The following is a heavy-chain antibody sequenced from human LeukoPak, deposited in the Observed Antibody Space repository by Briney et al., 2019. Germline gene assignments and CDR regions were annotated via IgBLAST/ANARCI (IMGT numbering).Heavy chain of an antibody. CDR1: GFTLSTFG. V-gene: IGHV3-30*18. Sequence: GGSLRLSCAVSGFTLSTFGMHWVRQAPGEGLEWVAVISSDGTNKFYADSVKGRFTISTDNSKKTLYLQMSGLRPEDTAVYYCAKDSLATSGSSLGNWFDPWGQGTLVAVSS. CDR2: ISSDGTNK. D-gene: IGHD3-10*01. J-gene: IGHJ5*02. CDR3: AKDSLATSGSSLGNWFDP.